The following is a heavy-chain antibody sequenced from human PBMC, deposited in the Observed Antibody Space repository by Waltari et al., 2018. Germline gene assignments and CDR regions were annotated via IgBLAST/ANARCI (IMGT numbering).Heavy chain of an antibody. Sequence: QVQLVESGGGVVQPGRSLRLSCAASGFTFSSYGMHWVRRAPGKGLEWVAVIWYDGSNKYYADSVKGRFTISRDNSKNTLYLQMNSLRAEDTAVYYCARDLYSGSYINDYWGQGTLVTVSS. CDR2: IWYDGSNK. J-gene: IGHJ4*02. CDR1: GFTFSSYG. D-gene: IGHD1-26*01. CDR3: ARDLYSGSYINDY. V-gene: IGHV3-33*01.